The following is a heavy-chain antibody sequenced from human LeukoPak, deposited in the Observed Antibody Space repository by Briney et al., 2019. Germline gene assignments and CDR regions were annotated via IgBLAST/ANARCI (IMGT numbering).Heavy chain of an antibody. J-gene: IGHJ4*02. CDR3: AREAAPFFGVVTKHLDY. CDR2: ISSSSSYI. D-gene: IGHD3-3*01. Sequence: GGSLRLSCAASGFTFSSYSMNWVRQAPGKGLEWVSSISSSSSYIYYADSVKGRFTISRDNAKNSLYLQMNSLRAEDTAVYYCAREAAPFFGVVTKHLDYWGQGTLVTVSS. V-gene: IGHV3-21*01. CDR1: GFTFSSYS.